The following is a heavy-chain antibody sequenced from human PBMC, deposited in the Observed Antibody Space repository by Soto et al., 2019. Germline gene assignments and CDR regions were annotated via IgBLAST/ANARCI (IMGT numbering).Heavy chain of an antibody. CDR2: ISYSGTT. V-gene: IGHV4-39*01. D-gene: IGHD3-16*01. CDR1: GDSISSSNYY. CDR3: ARGVDYTWEMKRHYYFDH. J-gene: IGHJ4*02. Sequence: QVQLQESGPGLVKPSETLSLTCTFSGDSISSSNYYLGWIRQSPGKGLEWIGSISYSGTTYYNPSLRSRVTVSVDTSKSQFCLKVSSATATDTAVYYCARGVDYTWEMKRHYYFDHWGQGTLATVSS.